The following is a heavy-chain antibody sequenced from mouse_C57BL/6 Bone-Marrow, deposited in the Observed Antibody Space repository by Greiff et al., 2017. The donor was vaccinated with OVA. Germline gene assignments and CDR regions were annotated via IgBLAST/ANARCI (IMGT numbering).Heavy chain of an antibody. V-gene: IGHV1-82*01. CDR1: GYAFSSSW. J-gene: IGHJ2*01. CDR2: IYPGDGDT. Sequence: QVQLQQSGPELVKPGASVKISCKASGYAFSSSWMNWVKQRPGKGLEWIGRIYPGDGDTNYNGKFKGKATLTADKSSSTAYMQLSSLTSEDSAVYFCARRDIYGGVTGHYFDYWGQGTTLTVSS. D-gene: IGHD4-1*01. CDR3: ARRDIYGGVTGHYFDY.